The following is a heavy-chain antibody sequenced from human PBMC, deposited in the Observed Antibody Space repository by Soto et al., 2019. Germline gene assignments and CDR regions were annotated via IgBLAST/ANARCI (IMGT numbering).Heavy chain of an antibody. J-gene: IGHJ5*02. CDR2: FYYSGAT. V-gene: IGHV4-59*08. CDR1: GDSISRYF. D-gene: IGHD3-10*01. CDR3: ARPTSGSGKGSWLDP. Sequence: QVQLQESGPGLVRPSETLSLSCTVSGDSISRYFWSWIRQSPGKGLEWVGSFYYSGATDYTPSLKXRXTXXVDTSKTQLSLRLTSVTAADTAVYYCARPTSGSGKGSWLDPWGQGTLVTVSS.